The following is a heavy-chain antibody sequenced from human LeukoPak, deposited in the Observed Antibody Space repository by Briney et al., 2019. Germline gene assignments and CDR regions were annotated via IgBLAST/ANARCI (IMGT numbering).Heavy chain of an antibody. CDR3: VSGYSSGTPR. V-gene: IGHV4-34*01. Sequence: SETLSLTCAVYGGSFSGYYWSWIRQPPGKGLEWIGEINHSGSTNYNPSLKSRVTISVDTSKNQFSLKLSSVTAADAAVYYCVSGYSSGTPRWGQGTLVTVSS. CDR2: INHSGST. J-gene: IGHJ4*02. D-gene: IGHD6-19*01. CDR1: GGSFSGYY.